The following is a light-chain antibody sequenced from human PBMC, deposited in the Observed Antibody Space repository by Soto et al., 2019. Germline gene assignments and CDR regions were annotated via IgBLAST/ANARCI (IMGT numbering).Light chain of an antibody. V-gene: IGKV1-6*01. CDR1: QGIRSD. CDR2: GAS. CDR3: LQDYNYPYT. J-gene: IGKJ2*01. Sequence: AIQMTQSPSSLSASVGDRVTITRRASQGIRSDLGWYQQKLGKAPKFLIYGASSLQSSVPSRFSGSGSGTDFTLTISSLQPEDFATYYCLQDYNYPYTFGQGTKLEVK.